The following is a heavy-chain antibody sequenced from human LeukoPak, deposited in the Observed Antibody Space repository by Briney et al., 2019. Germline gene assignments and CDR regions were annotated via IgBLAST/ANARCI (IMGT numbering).Heavy chain of an antibody. CDR3: ARDVRIYYYDSSPDY. D-gene: IGHD3-22*01. CDR1: GFIFNSYG. Sequence: GGPLTLPCAASGFIFNSYGMHWLRQAPGKGLDGVAYNGHDGRKTYYAGSVKGRYIISRDSSKHTLNLQMNSLRAEDTAVYYCARDVRIYYYDSSPDYWGQGALVTVSS. V-gene: IGHV3-30*02. J-gene: IGHJ4*02. CDR2: NGHDGRKT.